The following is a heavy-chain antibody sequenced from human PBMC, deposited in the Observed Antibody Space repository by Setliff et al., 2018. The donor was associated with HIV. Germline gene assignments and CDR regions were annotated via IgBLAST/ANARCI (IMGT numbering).Heavy chain of an antibody. CDR2: LNDDDGSG. Sequence: ASVKVSCKASGYTFTSYGISWVRQAPGQGLGWVGWLNDDDGSGNYAQKFRDRVTLTSDTSTNTVYMEVRNLRSDDTATYFCARDGQFTFDYWGQGTLVTVSS. J-gene: IGHJ4*02. CDR1: GYTFTSYG. V-gene: IGHV1-18*01. CDR3: ARDGQFTFDY.